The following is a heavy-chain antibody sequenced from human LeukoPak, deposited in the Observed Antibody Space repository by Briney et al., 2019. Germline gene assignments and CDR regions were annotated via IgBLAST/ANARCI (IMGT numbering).Heavy chain of an antibody. CDR3: ARVFRGFDYFYYYYIDV. Sequence: ASVKVSCTASGYIFTTYDINWVRQATGQGLEWMGGMNPNSGHTVYAQKVQGRVTMTRNTSISPAYMELSSLRSEDTAVYYCARVFRGFDYFYYYYIDVWGKGTTVTVSS. V-gene: IGHV1-8*02. CDR1: GYIFTTYD. CDR2: MNPNSGHT. J-gene: IGHJ6*03. D-gene: IGHD3-10*01.